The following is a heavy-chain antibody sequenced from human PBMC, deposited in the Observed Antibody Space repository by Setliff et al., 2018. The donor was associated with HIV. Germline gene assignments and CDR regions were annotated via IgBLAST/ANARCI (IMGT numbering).Heavy chain of an antibody. CDR1: GGSISSGDYY. J-gene: IGHJ2*01. V-gene: IGHV4-30-4*08. Sequence: SETMSLTCTVSGGSISSGDYYWTWIRQPPGKGLEWIGYIYNSESTYYEPSLRGRVTISIDRSKNQFSLKRNSVTAADTAVYYCARETNASGSLTAYWYFDLWGRGTLVTVSS. CDR2: IYNSEST. D-gene: IGHD3-10*01. CDR3: ARETNASGSLTAYWYFDL.